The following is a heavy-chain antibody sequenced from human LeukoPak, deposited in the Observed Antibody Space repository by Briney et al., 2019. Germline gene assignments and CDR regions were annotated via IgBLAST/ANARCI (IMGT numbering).Heavy chain of an antibody. J-gene: IGHJ4*02. CDR1: GFNFKNYG. D-gene: IGHD1/OR15-1a*01. V-gene: IGHV3-23*01. Sequence: PGGTLRLSCAASGFNFKNYGMAWVRPVLGKGLEWVSAISDSGHGTYYADSVKGRVTISRDNSKDTLYLQMNSLRVEDTAIYYCAKESGATWNIDSWGQGTLVTVSS. CDR3: AKESGATWNIDS. CDR2: ISDSGHGT.